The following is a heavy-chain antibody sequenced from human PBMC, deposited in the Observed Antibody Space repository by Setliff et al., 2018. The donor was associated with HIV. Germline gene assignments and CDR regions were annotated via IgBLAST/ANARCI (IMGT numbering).Heavy chain of an antibody. V-gene: IGHV1-8*02. D-gene: IGHD2-15*01. CDR2: MNPKSGNT. Sequence: GASVKVSCKPSGYTFTTYGLSWVRQAPGQGLEWMGWMNPKSGNTGYAQKFQGRVTMTSNTFIGTAYMELSSLTSEDTAVYYCARGHLDYNYWEDIVGHWFDPWGQGTLVTVSS. J-gene: IGHJ5*02. CDR1: GYTFTTYG. CDR3: ARGHLDYNYWEDIVGHWFDP.